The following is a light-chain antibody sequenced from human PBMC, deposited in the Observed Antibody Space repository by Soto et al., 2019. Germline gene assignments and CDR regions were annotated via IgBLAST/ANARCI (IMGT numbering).Light chain of an antibody. V-gene: IGLV1-40*01. CDR2: GNS. J-gene: IGLJ1*01. Sequence: QSVLTQPPSVSGAPGQRVTISCTGSSSNIGAGYDVHWYQQLPGTAPKLLIYGNSNRPSGVPDRFSGSKSGTSASLAITGLQAEVEADNDCQSYDSSLSAPNVFGTGTKVTVL. CDR1: SSNIGAGYD. CDR3: QSYDSSLSAPNV.